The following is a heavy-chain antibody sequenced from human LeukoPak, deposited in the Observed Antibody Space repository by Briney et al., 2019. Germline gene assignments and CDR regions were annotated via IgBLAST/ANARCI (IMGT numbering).Heavy chain of an antibody. D-gene: IGHD5-18*01. Sequence: GGSLRLSCAASGFTFSSYGMHWVRQAPGKGLEWVAVISYDGSNKYYADSVKGRFTISRDNSKNTLYLQMNSLRAEDTAVYYCAKELGYSYGYHYWGQGTLVTVSS. J-gene: IGHJ4*02. V-gene: IGHV3-30*18. CDR3: AKELGYSYGYHY. CDR2: ISYDGSNK. CDR1: GFTFSSYG.